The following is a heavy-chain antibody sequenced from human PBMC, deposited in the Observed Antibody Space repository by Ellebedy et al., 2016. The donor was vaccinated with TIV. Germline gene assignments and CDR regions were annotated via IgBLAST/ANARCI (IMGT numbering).Heavy chain of an antibody. Sequence: GESLKISCAASGFTFSSYSMNWVRQAPGKGLEWVSYISSSSSTIYYADSVKGRFTISRDNAKNSLYLQMNSLRDEDTAVYYCARDGVDIQVALDYWGQGTLVTVSS. V-gene: IGHV3-48*02. CDR3: ARDGVDIQVALDY. J-gene: IGHJ4*02. CDR2: ISSSSSTI. CDR1: GFTFSSYS. D-gene: IGHD2-15*01.